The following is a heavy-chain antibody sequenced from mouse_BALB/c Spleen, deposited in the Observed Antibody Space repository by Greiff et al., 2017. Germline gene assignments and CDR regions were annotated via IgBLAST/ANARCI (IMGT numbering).Heavy chain of an antibody. V-gene: IGHV5-6*01. CDR2: ISSGGSYT. CDR3: AREGNLVCDY. CDR1: GFTFSSYG. J-gene: IGHJ2*01. Sequence: EVKLVESGGDLVKPGGSLKLSCAASGFTFSSYGMSWVRQTPDKRLEWVATISSGGSYTYYPDIVKGRFTISRDNAKNTLYLQMSSLKSEDTAMYYCAREGNLVCDYWGQGTTLTVSS. D-gene: IGHD2-10*02.